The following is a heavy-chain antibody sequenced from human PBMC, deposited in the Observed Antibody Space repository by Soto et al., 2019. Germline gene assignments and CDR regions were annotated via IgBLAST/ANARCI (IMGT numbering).Heavy chain of an antibody. V-gene: IGHV5-10-1*01. CDR2: IDPSDTYT. Sequence: GEALKISCKCSGYSFTSYWISWVRQMAGKGLEGMRRIDPSDTYTNQSPPFKGHVTISADKSISTAYLQWSSLKASDTAMYSCARRDSKDYYYCMDVWGQGTKVTVSS. J-gene: IGHJ6*02. D-gene: IGHD4-4*01. CDR1: GYSFTSYW. CDR3: ARRDSKDYYYCMDV.